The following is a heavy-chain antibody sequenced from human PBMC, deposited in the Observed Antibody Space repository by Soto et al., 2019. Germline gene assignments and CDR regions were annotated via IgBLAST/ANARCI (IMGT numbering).Heavy chain of an antibody. J-gene: IGHJ4*02. D-gene: IGHD3-10*01. CDR2: ISAYNGNT. CDR3: ARDPYYYGSGSYMGYYFDY. CDR1: GYTFTSYG. V-gene: IGHV1-18*04. Sequence: ASVKVSCKASGYTFTSYGISWVRQAPGQGLERMGWISAYNGNTNYAQKVQGRVTMTTDTSTSTAYMELRSLRSDDTAVYYCARDPYYYGSGSYMGYYFDYWGQGTLVTVSS.